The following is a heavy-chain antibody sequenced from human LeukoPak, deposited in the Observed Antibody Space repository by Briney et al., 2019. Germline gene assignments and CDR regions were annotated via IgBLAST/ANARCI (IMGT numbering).Heavy chain of an antibody. V-gene: IGHV3-30*02. CDR3: ARDGYNSAGFVY. Sequence: PGGSLRLSCAASGFTFSSYGMHWVRQAPGKGLEWVAFIRYDGSNKYYADSVKGRFTISRDNSKNTLYLQMNSLRAEDTAVYYCARDGYNSAGFVYWGQGTLVTVSS. J-gene: IGHJ4*02. CDR2: IRYDGSNK. D-gene: IGHD5-24*01. CDR1: GFTFSSYG.